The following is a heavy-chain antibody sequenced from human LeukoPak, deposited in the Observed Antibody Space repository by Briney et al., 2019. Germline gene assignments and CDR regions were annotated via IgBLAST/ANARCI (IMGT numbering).Heavy chain of an antibody. J-gene: IGHJ4*02. CDR1: VYTFTEYY. CDR3: ARVYLGVYYYGSSGYSHFDY. V-gene: IGHV1-2*02. Sequence: ASVKVSCKGSVYTFTEYYMHCVRQAPGQGLEWRGWINTNSGGTNYAQKFQGRVTMTRDTSTSTGYMELSRLRSDDTAVYYCARVYLGVYYYGSSGYSHFDYWGQGTLVTVSS. D-gene: IGHD3-22*01. CDR2: INTNSGGT.